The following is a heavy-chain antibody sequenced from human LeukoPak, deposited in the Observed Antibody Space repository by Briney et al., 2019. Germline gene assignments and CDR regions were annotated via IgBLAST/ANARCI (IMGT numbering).Heavy chain of an antibody. J-gene: IGHJ3*02. CDR2: ISAGGSTT. CDR3: AKLQVGATFDAFDI. D-gene: IGHD1-26*01. Sequence: GGSLRLSCAASGFTFSNYGMSWVRQAPGKGLEWVSVISAGGSTTYYADSVRGRFTISRDNSKNTVYLQMNSLRAEDTAVYYCAKLQVGATFDAFDIWGQGTMVTVSS. V-gene: IGHV3-23*01. CDR1: GFTFSNYG.